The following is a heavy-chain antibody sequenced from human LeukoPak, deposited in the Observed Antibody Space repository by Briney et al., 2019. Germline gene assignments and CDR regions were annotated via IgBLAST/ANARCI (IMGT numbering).Heavy chain of an antibody. CDR2: ISGSGGST. Sequence: GGSLRLSCAASGFTFSSYAMSWVRQAPGKGLEWVSAISGSGGSTYYADSVKGRFTISRDNSKNTLYLQMNSLKTEDTAVYYFTTDYLDYYDSSGYHYYSDYWGQGTLVTVSS. D-gene: IGHD3-22*01. J-gene: IGHJ4*02. CDR1: GFTFSSYA. CDR3: TTDYLDYYDSSGYHYYSDY. V-gene: IGHV3-23*01.